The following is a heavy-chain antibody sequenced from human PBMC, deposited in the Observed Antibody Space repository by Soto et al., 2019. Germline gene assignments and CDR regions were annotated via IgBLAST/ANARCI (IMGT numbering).Heavy chain of an antibody. Sequence: VQLLQSGGDLVQPGGSLRLSCAASGFTFSAYAMSWVRQAPGKGLEWVSAISGSGDRTYYADSVKGPFTIPRDSSDNTLYLQMNSLRAEDTAIYYCAKDRMYYSGSGSLWYLDYWGQGTLVIVSS. CDR3: AKDRMYYSGSGSLWYLDY. CDR1: GFTFSAYA. V-gene: IGHV3-23*01. CDR2: ISGSGDRT. D-gene: IGHD3-10*01. J-gene: IGHJ4*02.